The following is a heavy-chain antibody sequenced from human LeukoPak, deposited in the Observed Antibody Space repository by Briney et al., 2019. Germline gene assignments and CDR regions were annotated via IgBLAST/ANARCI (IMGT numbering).Heavy chain of an antibody. CDR2: IIPIFGTA. CDR3: ASFDSSGRFDY. D-gene: IGHD3-22*01. V-gene: IGHV1-69*13. CDR1: GGTFSSYA. J-gene: IGHJ4*02. Sequence: SVKVSCKASGGTFSSYAVSWVRQAPGQGLEWMGGIIPIFGTANYAQKFQGRVTITADESTSTAYMELSSLRSEDTAVYYCASFDSSGRFDYWGQGTLVTVSS.